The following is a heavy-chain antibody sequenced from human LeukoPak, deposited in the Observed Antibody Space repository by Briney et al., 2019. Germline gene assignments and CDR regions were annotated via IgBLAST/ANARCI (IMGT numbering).Heavy chain of an antibody. CDR2: IYYSGST. D-gene: IGHD2-15*01. V-gene: IGHV4-59*01. Sequence: PSETLSLTCTVSGGSIKSNYWSWIRQPPGKGLEWIGYIYYSGSTNYNPSLKSRVTISVDTSKNQFSLKLSSVTAADTAVYYCARVYCSGGSCYHFDYWGQGTLVTVSS. J-gene: IGHJ4*02. CDR3: ARVYCSGGSCYHFDY. CDR1: GGSIKSNY.